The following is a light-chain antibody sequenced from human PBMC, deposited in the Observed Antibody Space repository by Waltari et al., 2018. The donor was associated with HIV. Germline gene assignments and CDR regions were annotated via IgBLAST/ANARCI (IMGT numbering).Light chain of an antibody. CDR3: AVWDDSLRGVV. CDR2: RDD. J-gene: IGLJ2*01. Sequence: QSVVPRPPSASRTPGQRVVISCSGSHCNFGTNSVNCYQQVPGAAPKIPSYRDDQRFSGVPDRFSGSKSATSAALTISELRSEDEADYYCAVWDDSLRGVVFGGGTKLTVL. V-gene: IGLV1-47*01. CDR1: HCNFGTNS.